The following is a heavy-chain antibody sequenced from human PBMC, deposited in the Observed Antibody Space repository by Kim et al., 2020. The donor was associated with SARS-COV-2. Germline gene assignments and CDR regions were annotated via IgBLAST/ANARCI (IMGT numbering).Heavy chain of an antibody. D-gene: IGHD3-9*01. V-gene: IGHV5-51*01. J-gene: IGHJ6*02. CDR3: ARQISGYFDWLFMDV. CDR2: IYPGDSDT. CDR1: GYRFTNYW. Sequence: GESLKISCKGSGYRFTNYWIGWVRQMPGKGLEWMGIIYPGDSDTKYSPSFQGQVTMSVDKSINTAYLQWSSLKASDTAMYYRARQISGYFDWLFMDVWGQGTTVTVSS.